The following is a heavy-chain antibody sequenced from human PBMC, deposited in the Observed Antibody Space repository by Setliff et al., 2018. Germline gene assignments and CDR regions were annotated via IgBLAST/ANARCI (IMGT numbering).Heavy chain of an antibody. Sequence: PGGSLRLSCGASGFIFNTHAMHWVRQVPGKGLEWVAVIWDDGVKKYHADSVKGRFTISRDNSKNTLYLQMNSLRPEDTAVYYCARTCSGSGCYAGLESWGQGTPVTVSS. J-gene: IGHJ4*02. D-gene: IGHD2-15*01. CDR3: ARTCSGSGCYAGLES. CDR1: GFIFNTHA. CDR2: IWDDGVKK. V-gene: IGHV3-33*01.